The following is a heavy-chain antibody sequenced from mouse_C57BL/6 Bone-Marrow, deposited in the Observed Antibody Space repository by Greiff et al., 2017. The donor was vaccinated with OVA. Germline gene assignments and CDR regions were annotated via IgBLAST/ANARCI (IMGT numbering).Heavy chain of an antibody. CDR3: AIRVWFAY. CDR1: GYTFTSYW. J-gene: IGHJ3*01. V-gene: IGHV1-74*01. CDR2: INPSDSDT. Sequence: QVQLQQPGAELVKPGASVKVSCKASGYTFTSYWMHWVKQRPGQGLEWIGRINPSDSDTNYNQKFKGKATLTVDKSSSTAYMQLSSLTSGDSAVYYCAIRVWFAYWGQGTLVTVSA.